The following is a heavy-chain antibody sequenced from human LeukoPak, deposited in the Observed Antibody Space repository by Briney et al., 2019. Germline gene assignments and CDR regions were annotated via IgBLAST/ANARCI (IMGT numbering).Heavy chain of an antibody. V-gene: IGHV3-23*01. J-gene: IGHJ4*02. CDR1: GFTFISYA. CDR2: LTGSGGST. D-gene: IGHD6-13*01. Sequence: GSLSLSFAASGFTFISYAMSWVRQAPGKGLEWVSVLTGSGGSTYYADSVKGRFTISRDNSKNTLYLQMNSLRAEDTAVYYCAKGSAAGGNYYYDYWGQGTLVTVSS. CDR3: AKGSAAGGNYYYDY.